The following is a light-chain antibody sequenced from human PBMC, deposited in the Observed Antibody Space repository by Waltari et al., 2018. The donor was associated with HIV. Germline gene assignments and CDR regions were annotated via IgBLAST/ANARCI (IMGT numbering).Light chain of an antibody. CDR2: QVS. Sequence: QSALTQPASVSVSPGQSITISCTRTSSDVATYKLVSWYQQHPGKAPKQMIYQVSKRPSGVSDRFSGPKSGDTASLTISGLQAEDEADYYCCSYVSNVIFGGGTKLTVL. V-gene: IGLV2-23*02. CDR1: SSDVATYKL. CDR3: CSYVSNVI. J-gene: IGLJ2*01.